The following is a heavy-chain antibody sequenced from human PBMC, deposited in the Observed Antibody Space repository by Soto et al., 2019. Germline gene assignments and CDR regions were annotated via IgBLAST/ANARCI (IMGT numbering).Heavy chain of an antibody. CDR1: GGSISSGDYY. CDR2: IYYSGST. CDR3: AILLIIKRTEHDVDY. V-gene: IGHV4-30-4*01. D-gene: IGHD3-10*01. J-gene: IGHJ4*02. Sequence: QVQLQESGPGLVKPSQTLSPTCTVSGGSISSGDYYWSWIRQPPGKGLEWIGYIYYSGSTYYNPCLNRRVNISVDTSNNHVYMNLSAITATASAVYYCAILLIIKRTEHDVDYWSQGTLVTVSS.